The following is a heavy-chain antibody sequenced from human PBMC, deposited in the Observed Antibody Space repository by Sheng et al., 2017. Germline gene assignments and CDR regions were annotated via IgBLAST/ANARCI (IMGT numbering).Heavy chain of an antibody. J-gene: IGHJ6*02. CDR3: ARGVIIAPKSGYYYYGMDV. V-gene: IGHV4-59*01. D-gene: IGHD6-13*01. Sequence: QVQLQESGPGLVKPSETLSLTCTVSGGSISSYYWSWIRQPPGKGLEWIGYIYYSGSTNYNPSLKSRVTISVDTSKNQFSLKLSSVTAADTAVYYCARGVIIAPKSGYYYYGMDVWGQGTTVTVSS. CDR1: GGSISSYY. CDR2: IYYSGST.